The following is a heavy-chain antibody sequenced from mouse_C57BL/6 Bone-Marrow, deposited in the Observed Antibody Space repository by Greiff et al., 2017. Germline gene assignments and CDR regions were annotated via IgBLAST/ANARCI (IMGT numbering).Heavy chain of an antibody. CDR3: ARWGLRLYYYAMDY. J-gene: IGHJ4*01. Sequence: QVQLQQPGAELVKPGASVKMSCKASGYTFTSYWITWVKQRPGQGLEWIGDIYPGSGSTNYNEKFKSKATLTVDKSSSTAYMQLSSLTSEDSAVYYCARWGLRLYYYAMDYWGQGTSVTVSS. D-gene: IGHD2-4*01. CDR2: IYPGSGST. V-gene: IGHV1-55*01. CDR1: GYTFTSYW.